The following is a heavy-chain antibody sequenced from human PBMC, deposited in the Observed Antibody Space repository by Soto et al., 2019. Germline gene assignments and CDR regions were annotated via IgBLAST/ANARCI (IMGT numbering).Heavy chain of an antibody. CDR3: VRDQYSGYDFAL. D-gene: IGHD5-12*01. Sequence: SATLSLACSVSGASIAGGSYYWSWVRQPPGKGMEWIGYIPSRGRPFYNPSLTSRGTISADSSKNQLSLQLTSVTAAATAVYYCVRDQYSGYDFALWGQGNLVT. CDR1: GASIAGGSYY. J-gene: IGHJ5*02. V-gene: IGHV4-30-4*01. CDR2: IPSRGRP.